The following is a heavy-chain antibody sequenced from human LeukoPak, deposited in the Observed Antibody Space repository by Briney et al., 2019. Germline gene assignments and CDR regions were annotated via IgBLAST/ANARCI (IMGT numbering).Heavy chain of an antibody. CDR1: GYTFTGYY. V-gene: IGHV1-46*01. CDR2: INPSGGST. D-gene: IGHD1-20*01. J-gene: IGHJ5*02. CDR3: ARDWTVLRAYNWNDGRSWFDP. Sequence: GASVKVSCKASGYTFTGYYMHWVRQAPGQGLEWMGIINPSGGSTSYAQKFQGRVTMTRDMSTSTVYMELSSLRSEDTAVYYCARDWTVLRAYNWNDGRSWFDPWGQGTLVTVSS.